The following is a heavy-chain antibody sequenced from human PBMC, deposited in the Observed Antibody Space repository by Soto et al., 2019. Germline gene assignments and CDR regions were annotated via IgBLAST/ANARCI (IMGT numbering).Heavy chain of an antibody. D-gene: IGHD6-25*01. CDR3: ERPGSLGSVDY. CDR1: GFTFSSFS. V-gene: IGHV3-21*01. Sequence: EVQLVEAGGGLVKPGGSLRLSCAASGFTFSSFSMNWVRQAPGEGLEWVSSISRSSSYIYYSDSVKGRSTISRDNAKNSLYLQTNSLRAEDTAVYYCERPGSLGSVDYWGQGTLVTVSS. CDR2: ISRSSSYI. J-gene: IGHJ4*02.